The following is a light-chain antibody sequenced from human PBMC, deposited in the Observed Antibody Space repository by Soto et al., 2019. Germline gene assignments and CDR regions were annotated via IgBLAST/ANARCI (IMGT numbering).Light chain of an antibody. CDR1: SSDVGGYNY. CDR3: CSYASSSTVV. J-gene: IGLJ2*01. V-gene: IGLV2-14*01. Sequence: QSALTQPPSVSGSPGQSITISCTGTSSDVGGYNYVSWYQQHPGKAPKLILYDVSERPSGVSHRFSGSKSGNTASLTISGLQAEDEADYYCCSYASSSTVVFGGGTKVTVL. CDR2: DVS.